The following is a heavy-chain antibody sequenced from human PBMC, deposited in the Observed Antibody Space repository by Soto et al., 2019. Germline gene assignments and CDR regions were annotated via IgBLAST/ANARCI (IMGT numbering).Heavy chain of an antibody. CDR3: ARLPDY. Sequence: QVQLQESGPGLVKPSQTLSLTCTVSGGSISRGGYYWSWIRQHPGKDLEWIGYIYYSGSTYYHPFLKTRVTISGDTSNSQSPLKLSSVTAADTAVYYCARLPDYWGQGTLVTVSS. V-gene: IGHV4-31*03. CDR2: IYYSGST. J-gene: IGHJ4*02. CDR1: GGSISRGGYY.